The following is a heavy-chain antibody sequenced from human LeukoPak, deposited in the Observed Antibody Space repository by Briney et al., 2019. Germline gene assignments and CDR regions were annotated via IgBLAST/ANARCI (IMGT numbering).Heavy chain of an antibody. D-gene: IGHD4-17*01. V-gene: IGHV1-2*02. CDR1: GYNFTKHY. J-gene: IGHJ4*02. CDR2: LNPASGAT. Sequence: ASVKVSCKASGYNFTKHYMHWVRQAPGQGLEWMGWLNPASGATRYAQKFQDRVTMTRGSSITTGYLDLDRLRSDDTAVYYCARVAVTTPFDYWGQGTLVTVSS. CDR3: ARVAVTTPFDY.